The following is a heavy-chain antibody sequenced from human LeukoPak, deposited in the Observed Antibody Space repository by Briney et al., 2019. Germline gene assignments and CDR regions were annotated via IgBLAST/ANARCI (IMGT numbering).Heavy chain of an antibody. CDR1: GYTFTGYY. CDR2: INPNNGGT. J-gene: IGHJ4*02. Sequence: SVKVSCKASGYTFTGYYMHWVRHAPGQGLEWMVWINPNNGGTHYAQKFQGRVTMTRDTSISTAYMELSRLRSDDTAVYYCAREPGDGGYDNFDYWGQGTLVTVSS. D-gene: IGHD5-12*01. V-gene: IGHV1-2*02. CDR3: AREPGDGGYDNFDY.